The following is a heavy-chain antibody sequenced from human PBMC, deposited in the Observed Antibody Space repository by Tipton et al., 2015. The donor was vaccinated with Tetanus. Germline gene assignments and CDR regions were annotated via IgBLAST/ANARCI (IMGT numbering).Heavy chain of an antibody. CDR2: INYSGTT. V-gene: IGHV4-59*01. D-gene: IGHD3-10*01. J-gene: IGHJ6*02. Sequence: TLSLTCTVSGGSINRYYRSWIRQSPGKGLEWIGYINYSGTTNYASSLQSRVIISVDTSKNQFSLKLNSVTAADTAVYYCARDRDYYGSGSRGMDVWGQGTRVTVSS. CDR1: GGSINRYY. CDR3: ARDRDYYGSGSRGMDV.